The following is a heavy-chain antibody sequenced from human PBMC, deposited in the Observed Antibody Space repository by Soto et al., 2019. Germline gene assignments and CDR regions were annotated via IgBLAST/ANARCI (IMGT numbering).Heavy chain of an antibody. CDR2: IYHSGTT. CDR3: ARVHEYSSGWGHYYDYGLDV. CDR1: GDSISSGYY. D-gene: IGHD6-19*01. V-gene: IGHV4-38-2*01. J-gene: IGHJ6*02. Sequence: PSETLSLTCAVSGDSISSGYYWAWIRRPPGKGLEWIGSIYHSGTTYYNPSLKSRVTISVDTSRNQFSLKLSSVTAADTAVYYCARVHEYSSGWGHYYDYGLDVWGQGTTVTVSS.